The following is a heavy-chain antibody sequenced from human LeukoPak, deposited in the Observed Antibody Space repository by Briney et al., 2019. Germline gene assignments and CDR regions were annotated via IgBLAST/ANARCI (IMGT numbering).Heavy chain of an antibody. CDR1: GGSISSSSYY. J-gene: IGHJ4*02. CDR2: IYYSGST. D-gene: IGHD6-19*01. V-gene: IGHV4-39*01. CDR3: AALYSSGWYGY. Sequence: PSETLSLTCTVSGGSISSSSYYWGWISQPPGKGLEWIGSIYYSGSTYYNPSLKSRVTISVDTSKNQFSLKLSSATAADTAVYYCAALYSSGWYGYWGQGTLVTVSS.